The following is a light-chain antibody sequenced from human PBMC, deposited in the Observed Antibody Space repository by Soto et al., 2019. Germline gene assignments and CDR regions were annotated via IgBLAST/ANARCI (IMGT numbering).Light chain of an antibody. CDR2: GAS. CDR3: QQSYSNPRT. CDR1: QSLSNY. Sequence: DIQMTQSPSSLSASVGDRVTITCRASQSLSNYLNWYQQKLGKAPKLLIYGASSLQRGVPSRFSGSGSGKEFTRTISSRQPEDFATYYCQQSYSNPRTVGPGTRLEIK. J-gene: IGKJ2*01. V-gene: IGKV1-39*01.